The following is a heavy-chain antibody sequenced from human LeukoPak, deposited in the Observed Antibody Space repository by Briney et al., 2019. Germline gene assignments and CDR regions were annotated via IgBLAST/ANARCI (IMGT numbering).Heavy chain of an antibody. CDR3: TTDGCSGGGCFSGHY. Sequence: MAGGSLRLSCAASGFTFSKAWMSWVRQAPGKGLEWVGCIKSKTDGGATDYAAPVKGRFTISRDDSKNTLYLHMNSPKTDDTAVYYCTTDGCSGGGCFSGHYWGQGTLVTVSS. CDR2: IKSKTDGGAT. J-gene: IGHJ4*02. V-gene: IGHV3-15*01. D-gene: IGHD2-15*01. CDR1: GFTFSKAW.